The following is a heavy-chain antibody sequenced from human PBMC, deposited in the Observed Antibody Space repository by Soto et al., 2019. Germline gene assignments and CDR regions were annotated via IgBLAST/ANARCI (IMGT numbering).Heavy chain of an antibody. D-gene: IGHD3-3*01. CDR1: GYTFTSYG. V-gene: IGHV1-18*01. Sequence: ASVKVSCKASGYTFTSYGISWVRQAPGQGLEWMGWISAYNGNTNYAQKLQGRVTMTTDTSTSTAYMELRSLRSDDTAVYYCARTSSHRGRITIFGVVTKDYYYGMDVWGQGTTVTVSS. CDR2: ISAYNGNT. J-gene: IGHJ6*02. CDR3: ARTSSHRGRITIFGVVTKDYYYGMDV.